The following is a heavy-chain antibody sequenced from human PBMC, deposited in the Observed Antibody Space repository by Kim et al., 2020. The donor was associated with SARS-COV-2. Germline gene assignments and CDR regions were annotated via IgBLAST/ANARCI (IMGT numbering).Heavy chain of an antibody. CDR2: ISYDGSNK. D-gene: IGHD2-15*01. CDR3: ARPAGPYCSGGSCSSGNFQH. CDR1: GFTFSSYA. V-gene: IGHV3-30-3*01. Sequence: GGSLRLSCAASGFTFSSYAMHWVRQAPGKGLEWVAVISYDGSNKYYADSVKGRFTISRDNSKNTLYLQMNSLRAEDTAVYYCARPAGPYCSGGSCSSGNFQHWGQGTLVTVSS. J-gene: IGHJ1*01.